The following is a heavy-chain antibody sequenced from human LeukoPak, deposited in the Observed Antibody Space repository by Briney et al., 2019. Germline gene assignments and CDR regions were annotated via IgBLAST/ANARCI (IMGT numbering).Heavy chain of an antibody. J-gene: IGHJ5*02. V-gene: IGHV4-34*01. CDR3: ARGAMSGYCSGGSCYSDSWYFRGWFDP. Sequence: SGTLSLTCAVDGGSFSGYYWSWIRQPPGKGLEWIGEINHSGSTNYNPSLKSRVTISVDTSKNQFSLKLSSVTAADTAVYYCARGAMSGYCSGGSCYSDSWYFRGWFDPWGQGTLVTVSS. CDR2: INHSGST. D-gene: IGHD2-15*01. CDR1: GGSFSGYY.